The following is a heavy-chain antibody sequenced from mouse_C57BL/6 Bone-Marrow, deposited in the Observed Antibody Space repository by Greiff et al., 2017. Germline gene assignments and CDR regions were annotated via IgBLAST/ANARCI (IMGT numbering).Heavy chain of an antibody. V-gene: IGHV5-2*01. Sequence: EVNLVESGGGLVQPGESLKLSCESNEYEFPSHDMSWVRKTPEKRLELVAAINSDGGSTYYPDTMERRFIISRDNTKKTLYLQMSRLRSEDTALYYCARRRSDGYYWYFDVWGTGTTVTVSS. CDR3: ARRRSDGYYWYFDV. CDR2: INSDGGST. CDR1: EYEFPSHD. J-gene: IGHJ1*03. D-gene: IGHD2-3*01.